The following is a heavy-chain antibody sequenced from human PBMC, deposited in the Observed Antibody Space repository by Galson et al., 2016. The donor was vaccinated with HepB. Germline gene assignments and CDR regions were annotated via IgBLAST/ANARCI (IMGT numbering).Heavy chain of an antibody. CDR3: ARERTFISP. V-gene: IGHV4-61*01. CDR1: GGSVRSATYY. Sequence: SETLSLTCTVSGGSVRSATYYWSWIRQPPGKGLEWIGYIYYSGNTNYNPSLKSRVTISLDTSKNQFSLKLSSVTAADTALYFCARERTFISPWGQGTPVTVSS. CDR2: IYYSGNT. J-gene: IGHJ5*02. D-gene: IGHD3-10*01.